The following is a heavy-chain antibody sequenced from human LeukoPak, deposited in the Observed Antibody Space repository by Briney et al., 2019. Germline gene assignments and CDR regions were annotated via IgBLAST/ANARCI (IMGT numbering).Heavy chain of an antibody. Sequence: GGSMRLSCAASGFTFSSYWMNWVRQAPGKGLVWVSRIASDGSSTTYADSVKGRFSISRDNAMNTLYLQMNSLRVEDTAVYYCARGRPHGNDYWGQGTLVTVSS. D-gene: IGHD4-23*01. CDR2: IASDGSST. J-gene: IGHJ4*02. CDR1: GFTFSSYW. CDR3: ARGRPHGNDY. V-gene: IGHV3-74*01.